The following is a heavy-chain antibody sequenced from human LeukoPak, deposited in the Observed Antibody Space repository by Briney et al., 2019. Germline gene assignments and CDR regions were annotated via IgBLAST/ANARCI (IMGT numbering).Heavy chain of an antibody. V-gene: IGHV1-24*01. Sequence: ASVKVSCKVSGYTLTELSTHWVRQAPGKGLEWMGGFDPEDGEAIYAQKFQGRVTMTEDTSTDTAYMEPSSLRSEDTAVYYCTTANRLTRDSSGYYPDSWGQGTLVTVSS. D-gene: IGHD3-22*01. CDR3: TTANRLTRDSSGYYPDS. J-gene: IGHJ5*02. CDR2: FDPEDGEA. CDR1: GYTLTELS.